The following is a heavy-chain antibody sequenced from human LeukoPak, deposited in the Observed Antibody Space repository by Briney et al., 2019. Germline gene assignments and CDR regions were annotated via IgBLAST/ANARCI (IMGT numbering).Heavy chain of an antibody. Sequence: ASVKVSCKASGYTFTSYDINWVRQATGQGLEWMGWINPNSGNTGYAQKLQGRVTMTRNTSISTAYMELSRLRSEDTAVYYCARALRYYGSGSYLKDAFDIWGQGTMVTVSS. CDR3: ARALRYYGSGSYLKDAFDI. V-gene: IGHV1-8*01. J-gene: IGHJ3*02. D-gene: IGHD3-10*01. CDR1: GYTFTSYD. CDR2: INPNSGNT.